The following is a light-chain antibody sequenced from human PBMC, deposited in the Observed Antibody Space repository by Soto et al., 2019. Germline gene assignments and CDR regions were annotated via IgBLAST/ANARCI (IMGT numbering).Light chain of an antibody. V-gene: IGKV1-5*01. J-gene: IGKJ4*01. CDR1: QSISSW. Sequence: GDRVTITCLASQSISSWLAWYQQKPGKAPKLLIYDASSLESGVPSRFSGSGSGTEFTLTISSLQPDDFATYYCQQYNSYLLTFGGGTKVEIK. CDR2: DAS. CDR3: QQYNSYLLT.